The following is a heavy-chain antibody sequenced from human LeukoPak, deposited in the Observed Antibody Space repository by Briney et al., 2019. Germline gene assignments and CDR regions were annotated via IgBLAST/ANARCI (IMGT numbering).Heavy chain of an antibody. D-gene: IGHD1-26*01. CDR1: GFTFSSHA. CDR3: AKDFGDYSGSYADDAFDI. CDR2: ISGSGGST. V-gene: IGHV3-23*01. J-gene: IGHJ3*02. Sequence: RPGGSLRLSCAASGFTFSSHAMSWVRQAPGKGLEWVSAISGSGGSTYYADSVKGRFTISRDNSKNTLYLQMNSLRAEDTAVYYCAKDFGDYSGSYADDAFDIWGQGTMVTVSS.